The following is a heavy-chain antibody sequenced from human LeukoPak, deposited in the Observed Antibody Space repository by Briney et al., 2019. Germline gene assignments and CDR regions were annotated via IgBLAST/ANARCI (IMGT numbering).Heavy chain of an antibody. CDR1: GYSLSSGHY. CDR3: ARGFAYYYDSSGYQTGNAFDI. CDR2: INHSGST. V-gene: IGHV4-38-2*01. Sequence: PSETLSLTCDVSGYSLSSGHYWGWIRQPPGKGLEWIGEINHSGSTNYNPSLKSRVTISVDTSKNQFSLKLSSVTAADTAVYYCARGFAYYYDSSGYQTGNAFDIWGQGTMVTVSS. J-gene: IGHJ3*02. D-gene: IGHD3-22*01.